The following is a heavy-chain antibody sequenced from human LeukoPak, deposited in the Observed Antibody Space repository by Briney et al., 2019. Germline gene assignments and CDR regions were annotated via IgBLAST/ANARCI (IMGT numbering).Heavy chain of an antibody. J-gene: IGHJ6*02. CDR2: ISSSGSTI. CDR1: GFTFSDYY. Sequence: GGSLRLSCAASGFTFSDYYMSWIRQAPGKGLEWVSYISSSGSTIYYADSVKGRFTISRDNAKNSLYLQMNSLRAEDTAVYYCAREAVHMITFGGVIASSHGMDVWGQGTTVTVSS. CDR3: AREAVHMITFGGVIASSHGMDV. V-gene: IGHV3-11*04. D-gene: IGHD3-16*02.